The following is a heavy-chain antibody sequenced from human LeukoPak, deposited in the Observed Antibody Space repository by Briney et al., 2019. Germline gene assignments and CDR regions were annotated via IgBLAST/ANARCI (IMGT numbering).Heavy chain of an antibody. V-gene: IGHV4-61*02. CDR3: ARDGGGYYDSSGYYYVGRYYFDY. D-gene: IGHD3-22*01. J-gene: IGHJ4*02. CDR1: GGSIGSSSYY. CDR2: IYTSGST. Sequence: SKTLSLTCTVSGGSIGSSSYYWSWIRQPAGKGLEWIGRIYTSGSTNYNPSLKSRVTMSVDTSKNQFSLKLSSVTAADTAVYYCARDGGGYYDSSGYYYVGRYYFDYWGQGTLVTVSS.